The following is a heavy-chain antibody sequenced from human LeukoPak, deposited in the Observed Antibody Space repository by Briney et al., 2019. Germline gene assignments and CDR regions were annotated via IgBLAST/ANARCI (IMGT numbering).Heavy chain of an antibody. CDR2: IYWNDDK. D-gene: IGHD6-19*01. CDR1: GFSLSTSGVG. V-gene: IGHV2-5*01. J-gene: IGHJ3*02. Sequence: SGPTLVKPTQTLTLTCTFSGFSLSTSGVGVGWIRQPPGKALEWLALIYWNDDKRYSPSLKSRLTITKDTSKNQVVLTMTNMDPVDTATYYCAHELYSGGWPDDAFDIWGQGTMVTVSS. CDR3: AHELYSGGWPDDAFDI.